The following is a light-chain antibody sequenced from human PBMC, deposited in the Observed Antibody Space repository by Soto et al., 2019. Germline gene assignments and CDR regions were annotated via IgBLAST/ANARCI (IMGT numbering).Light chain of an antibody. CDR1: SSDVGSHNL. V-gene: IGLV2-23*01. J-gene: IGLJ2*01. Sequence: QPVLTQPASVSGSAGQSITISCTGTSSDVGSHNLVSWFQHHPGKAPKLMIYEGSKRPSGVSNRFSGSKSGNTASLTISGLQAEDEADYYCCSFARSSTLFGGGTKLTVL. CDR3: CSFARSSTL. CDR2: EGS.